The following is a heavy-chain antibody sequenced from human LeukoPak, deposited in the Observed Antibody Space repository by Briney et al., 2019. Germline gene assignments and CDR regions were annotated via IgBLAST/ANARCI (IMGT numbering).Heavy chain of an antibody. CDR1: GFTFSSYS. J-gene: IGHJ5*02. V-gene: IGHV3-21*01. CDR2: ISSSSSYI. CDR3: ARGPLYCSSTSCYRGWFDP. D-gene: IGHD2-2*01. Sequence: GGSLRLSCAASGFTFSSYSMNWVGQAPGKGLEWVSTISSSSSYIYYADSVKGRFTISRDNAKNSLYLQMNSLRAEDTAVYYCARGPLYCSSTSCYRGWFDPWGQGTLVTVSS.